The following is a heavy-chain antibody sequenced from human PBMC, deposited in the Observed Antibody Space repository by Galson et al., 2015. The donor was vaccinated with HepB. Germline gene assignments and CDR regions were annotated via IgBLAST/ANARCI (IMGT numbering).Heavy chain of an antibody. CDR2: VIPEFPTS. CDR3: ARHKMGPSFGPPFDY. J-gene: IGHJ4*02. Sequence: SVKVFCKASGGTFTKFAISWVRQAPGQGLEWMGAVIPEFPTSNYADRFQGRVRITADESTSTAYMDLSSLRSADTAVYYCARHKMGPSFGPPFDYWGQGTLITVSS. V-gene: IGHV1-69*13. CDR1: GGTFTKFA. D-gene: IGHD3-10*01.